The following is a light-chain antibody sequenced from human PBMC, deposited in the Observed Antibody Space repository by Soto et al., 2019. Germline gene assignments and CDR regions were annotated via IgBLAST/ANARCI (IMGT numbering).Light chain of an antibody. J-gene: IGKJ5*01. CDR1: QSVSSSY. CDR3: QQRSNWPIT. CDR2: DAS. V-gene: IGKV3D-20*02. Sequence: IAFTPAPGIPSLSSGERATLSCRDSQSVSSSYLAWYQQKPGQAPRLLIYDASNRATGIPARFSGSGSGTDFTLTISSLEPEDFAVYYCQQRSNWPITFGQGTRLEIK.